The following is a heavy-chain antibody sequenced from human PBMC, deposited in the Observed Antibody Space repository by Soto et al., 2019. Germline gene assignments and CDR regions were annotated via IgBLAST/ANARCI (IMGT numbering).Heavy chain of an antibody. CDR3: ARGRGIVATINRSLLFDY. J-gene: IGHJ4*02. D-gene: IGHD5-12*01. V-gene: IGHV4-31*03. CDR1: GGSISSGGYY. Sequence: QVQLQESGPGLVKPSQTLSLTCTVSGGSISSGGYYWSWIRQHPGKGLEWIGYIYYSGSTYYNPFVKSRVTISVDTSKNQFSLKLSSVTAADTAVYYCARGRGIVATINRSLLFDYWGQGPLVTVSS. CDR2: IYYSGST.